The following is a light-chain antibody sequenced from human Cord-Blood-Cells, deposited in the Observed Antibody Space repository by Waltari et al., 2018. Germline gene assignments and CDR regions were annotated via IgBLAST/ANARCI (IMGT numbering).Light chain of an antibody. J-gene: IGKJ4*01. Sequence: DIVMTQSPLSLPVTPGEPASISCRSSQSLLHSNGYNYLDWYLQKPGQSPQLLIYLGSNRAAGVPNMFSGSGSGTDCTLKISRVEAEDVGFYYCMQALQTPTFGGGTKVEIK. CDR3: MQALQTPT. V-gene: IGKV2-28*01. CDR2: LGS. CDR1: QSLLHSNGYNY.